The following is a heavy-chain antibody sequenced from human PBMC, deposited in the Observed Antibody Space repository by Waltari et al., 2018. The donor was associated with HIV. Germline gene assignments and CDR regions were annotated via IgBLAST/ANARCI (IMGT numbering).Heavy chain of an antibody. CDR2: ISSSSSTI. J-gene: IGHJ4*02. Sequence: QAPGKGLEWVSYISSSSSTIYYADSVKGRFTISRDNAKNSLYLQMNSLRAEDTAVYYCARGGVVVTAIGPTDFDYWGQGTLVTVSS. CDR3: ARGGVVVTAIGPTDFDY. V-gene: IGHV3-48*01. D-gene: IGHD2-21*02.